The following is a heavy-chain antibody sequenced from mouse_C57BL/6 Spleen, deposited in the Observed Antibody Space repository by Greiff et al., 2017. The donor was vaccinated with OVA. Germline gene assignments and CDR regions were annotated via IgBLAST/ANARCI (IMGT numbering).Heavy chain of an antibody. CDR3: ARTLDYYGSSYVDYAMDY. D-gene: IGHD1-1*01. CDR1: GFTFSDYG. Sequence: EVMLVESGGGLVKPGGSLKLSCAASGFTFSDYGMHWVRQAPEKGLEWVAYISSGSSTICYADTVKGRFTISRDNAKNTLFLQMTSLRSEDTAMYYCARTLDYYGSSYVDYAMDYWGQGTSVTVSS. V-gene: IGHV5-17*01. J-gene: IGHJ4*01. CDR2: ISSGSSTI.